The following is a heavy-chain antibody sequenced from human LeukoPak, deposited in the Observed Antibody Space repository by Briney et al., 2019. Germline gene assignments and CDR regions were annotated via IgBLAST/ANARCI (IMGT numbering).Heavy chain of an antibody. CDR1: GVTVSSNY. Sequence: GGSLRLSCAASGVTVSSNYMSWVRQAPGKGLEWVSVIYSGGSTYYADSVKGRFTISRDNSKNTLYLQMNSLRAEDTAVYYCARGNFYGSSGWFAFGIWGQGTVVTVSS. CDR2: IYSGGST. J-gene: IGHJ3*02. D-gene: IGHD3-22*01. CDR3: ARGNFYGSSGWFAFGI. V-gene: IGHV3-53*01.